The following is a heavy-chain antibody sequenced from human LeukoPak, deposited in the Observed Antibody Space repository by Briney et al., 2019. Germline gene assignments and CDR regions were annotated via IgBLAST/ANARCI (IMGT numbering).Heavy chain of an antibody. CDR2: INPNSGGT. CDR3: ATVAGTLLYMDV. V-gene: IGHV1-2*02. J-gene: IGHJ6*03. D-gene: IGHD6-19*01. CDR1: GYTFTGYY. Sequence: ASLKPSCKASGYTFTGYYMHWVRQAPGQGLEWMGWINPNSGGTNYAQKFQGRVTMTRDTSISTAYMELSRLRPDDTAVYYCATVAGTLLYMDVWGKGTTVTVSS.